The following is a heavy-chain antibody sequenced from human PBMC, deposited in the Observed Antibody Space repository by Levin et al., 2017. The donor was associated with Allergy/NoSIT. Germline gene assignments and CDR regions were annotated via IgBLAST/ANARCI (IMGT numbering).Heavy chain of an antibody. D-gene: IGHD4-17*01. CDR1: GFTFTNAW. J-gene: IGHJ3*02. CDR3: TTEIDYGDYLSPFDI. V-gene: IGHV3-15*01. CDR2: IKSNADGGTI. Sequence: GESLKISCAASGFTFTNAWMSWVRQAPGKGLEWLGRIKSNADGGTIDYAAPVKGRCTISRDDSKNTLHLQMNSLKTEDTAVYYCTTEIDYGDYLSPFDIWGQGTTVTVSS.